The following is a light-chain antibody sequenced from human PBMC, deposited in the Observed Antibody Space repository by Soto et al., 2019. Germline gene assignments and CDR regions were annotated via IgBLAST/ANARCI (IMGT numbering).Light chain of an antibody. J-gene: IGLJ2*01. Sequence: QSVLTQPRSVSGSPGQSVTISCTGTSSDVGGYNYVSWYQQHPGKAPKLMIYDVSKGPSGVPDRFSGSKSGNTASLTISGLQAEDEADYYCCSYAGSYTGVFGGGTKLTVL. CDR3: CSYAGSYTGV. CDR1: SSDVGGYNY. V-gene: IGLV2-11*01. CDR2: DVS.